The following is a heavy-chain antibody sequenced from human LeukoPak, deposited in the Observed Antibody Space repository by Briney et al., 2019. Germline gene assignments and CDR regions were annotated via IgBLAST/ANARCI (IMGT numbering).Heavy chain of an antibody. J-gene: IGHJ6*02. Sequence: GGSLRLSCAASGFTFSSYAMSWVRQAPGKGLEWVSAISGSGGSTYYADSVKGRFTISRDNAKNTLYLQMNSLRAEDTAVYYCAREGPCGGDCYLYYYYGMDVWGQGTTVTVSS. CDR3: AREGPCGGDCYLYYYYGMDV. D-gene: IGHD2-21*02. CDR1: GFTFSSYA. V-gene: IGHV3-23*01. CDR2: ISGSGGST.